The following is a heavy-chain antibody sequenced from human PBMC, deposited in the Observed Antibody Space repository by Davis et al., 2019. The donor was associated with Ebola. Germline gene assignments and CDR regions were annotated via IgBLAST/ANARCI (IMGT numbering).Heavy chain of an antibody. Sequence: GGSLRLSCAASGFTFSSYGMHWVRQAPGKGLEWVVVISYDGSNKYYADSVKGRFTISRDNSKNTLYLQMNSLRAEDTAVYYCAKDRNWNYARWDGMDVWGQGTTVTVSS. CDR2: ISYDGSNK. CDR3: AKDRNWNYARWDGMDV. D-gene: IGHD1-7*01. V-gene: IGHV3-30*18. J-gene: IGHJ6*02. CDR1: GFTFSSYG.